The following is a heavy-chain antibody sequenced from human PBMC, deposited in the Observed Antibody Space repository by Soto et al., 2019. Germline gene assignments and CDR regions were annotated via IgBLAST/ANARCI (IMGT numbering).Heavy chain of an antibody. CDR3: ARDVSRRNGGMYV. V-gene: IGHV1-46*01. J-gene: IGHJ6*02. Sequence: ASVKVSCKVSGYTFTSYYMHWVRQAPGQGLEWMGIINPSGGSTSYAQKFQGRVTMTRDTSTSTVYMELSSLRSEDTAVYCCARDVSRRNGGMYVWGQGTTVTVSS. D-gene: IGHD1-1*01. CDR1: GYTFTSYY. CDR2: INPSGGST.